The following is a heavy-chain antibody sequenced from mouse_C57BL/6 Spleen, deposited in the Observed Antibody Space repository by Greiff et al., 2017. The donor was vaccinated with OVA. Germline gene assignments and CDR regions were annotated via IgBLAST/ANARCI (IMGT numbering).Heavy chain of an antibody. Sequence: VQRVESGPGLVQPSQSLSITCTVSGFSLTSYGVHWVRQSPGKGLEWLGVIWSGGSTDYNAAFISRLSISKDNSKSQVFFKMNSLQADDTAIYYCATLYGSSPHYYAMDYWGQGTSVTVSS. CDR3: ATLYGSSPHYYAMDY. CDR2: IWSGGST. CDR1: GFSLTSYG. J-gene: IGHJ4*01. V-gene: IGHV2-2*01. D-gene: IGHD1-1*01.